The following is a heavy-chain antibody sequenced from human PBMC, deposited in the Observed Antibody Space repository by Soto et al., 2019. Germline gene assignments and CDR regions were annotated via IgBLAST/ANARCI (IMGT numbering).Heavy chain of an antibody. CDR2: ISGSGGST. CDR1: GFTFSSYA. CDR3: AKESGSHTREDY. D-gene: IGHD1-26*01. J-gene: IGHJ4*02. Sequence: GVSLRLSCAASGFTFSSYAMSWVRQAPGKGLEWVSAISGSGGSTYYADSVKGRFTISGDNSKNTLYLQMNSLRAEDTAVYYCAKESGSHTREDYWGQGTLVTVSS. V-gene: IGHV3-23*01.